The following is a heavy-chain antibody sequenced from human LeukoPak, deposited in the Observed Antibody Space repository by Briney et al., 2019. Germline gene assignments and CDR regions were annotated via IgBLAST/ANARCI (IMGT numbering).Heavy chain of an antibody. D-gene: IGHD2-15*01. V-gene: IGHV3-48*03. CDR2: ISSSGRGI. Sequence: SGGSLRLSCAASGFTFSDYEMNWVRQAPGKGLEWVSDISSSGRGIYYADSVKGRFTISRDNAKNSLYLQMNSLRADDTAIYYCARGPRDPTEYCSRGTCSPTYDVWGQGTLVTVSS. CDR1: GFTFSDYE. J-gene: IGHJ4*02. CDR3: ARGPRDPTEYCSRGTCSPTYDV.